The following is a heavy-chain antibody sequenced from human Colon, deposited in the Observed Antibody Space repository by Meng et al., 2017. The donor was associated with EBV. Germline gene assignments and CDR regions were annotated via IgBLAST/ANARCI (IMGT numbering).Heavy chain of an antibody. CDR3: ARGGYYTFDY. V-gene: IGHV4-4*02. D-gene: IGHD3-22*01. J-gene: IGHJ4*02. Sequence: QVPLQESGPGLVKPSESLSLICASSGRSISIVYWWTWVRQSTGKGLEWIGEIYHSGSTNYDPSLKRRVTISVDKSKNQFSLKLTSVTAADKADYYCARGGYYTFDYWGQRTLVTVSS. CDR2: IYHSGST. CDR1: GRSISIVYW.